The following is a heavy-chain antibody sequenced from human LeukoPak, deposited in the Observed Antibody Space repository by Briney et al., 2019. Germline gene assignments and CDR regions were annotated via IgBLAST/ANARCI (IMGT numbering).Heavy chain of an antibody. V-gene: IGHV3-23*01. Sequence: GESLRLSCAASGCTFISHTMSWIRQAPGKGLEWVSGVSGNGANTYYADSVYLQMNSLRLDDTAVYYCAKGRGLAVRPPNEGFFDQWGLGTLVTVSS. J-gene: IGHJ4*02. CDR2: VSGNGANT. CDR1: GCTFISHT. D-gene: IGHD3-10*01. CDR3: FDQ.